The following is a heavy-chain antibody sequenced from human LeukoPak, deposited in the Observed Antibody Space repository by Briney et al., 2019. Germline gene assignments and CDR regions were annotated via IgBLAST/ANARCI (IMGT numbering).Heavy chain of an antibody. CDR1: GGSISSGNYY. J-gene: IGHJ1*01. CDR3: AREEVKYFQH. CDR2: IYTSGIT. V-gene: IGHV4-61*02. Sequence: SQTLSLTCTVSGGSISSGNYYWSWIRQPAGKGLEWIGRIYTSGITNYNPSLKSRVTISVDTSKNQFSLKLTSLTAADTAVYFCAREEVKYFQHWGQGTLVTVSS.